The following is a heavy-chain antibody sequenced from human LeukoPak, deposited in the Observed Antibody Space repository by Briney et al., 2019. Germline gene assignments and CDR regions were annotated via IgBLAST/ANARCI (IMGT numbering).Heavy chain of an antibody. V-gene: IGHV4-59*01. D-gene: IGHD6-13*01. CDR3: ARVGSSWLFDY. CDR2: IYYSGST. CDR1: GDSISSYY. J-gene: IGHJ4*02. Sequence: SETLSLTCTVSGDSISSYYWSWIRQPPGKGLEWIGYIYYSGSTNYNPSLKSRVTISVDTSKNQFSLKLSSVTAADTAVYYCARVGSSWLFDYWGQGTLVTVSS.